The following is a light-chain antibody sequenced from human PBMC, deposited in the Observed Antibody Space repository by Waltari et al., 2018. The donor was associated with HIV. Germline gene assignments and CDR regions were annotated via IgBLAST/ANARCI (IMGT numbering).Light chain of an antibody. Sequence: QSALTQPASVSGSPGQSITISCTGTSSDVGGYNYVSWYQHHPGKAPKLMIYEVSNRPSGVSNRFSGSKSCNTASLTISGLQAEDEADYFCSSYRSSSTPVVFGGGTKLTVL. CDR2: EVS. V-gene: IGLV2-14*01. J-gene: IGLJ2*01. CDR3: SSYRSSSTPVV. CDR1: SSDVGGYNY.